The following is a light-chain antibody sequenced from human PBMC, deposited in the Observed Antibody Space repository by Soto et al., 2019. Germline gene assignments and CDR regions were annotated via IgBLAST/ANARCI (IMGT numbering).Light chain of an antibody. Sequence: ELVRTQSPDTLFVSLGEGATLSRRASQSVSSHLAWYQHKPGQAPRLLIYGASTRASGIPARFSGSGSETDFTLTISSLQSQDSAVYYGQQYHNWPTITVGQGTRLEIK. CDR3: QQYHNWPTIT. J-gene: IGKJ5*01. CDR1: QSVSSH. V-gene: IGKV3-15*01. CDR2: GAS.